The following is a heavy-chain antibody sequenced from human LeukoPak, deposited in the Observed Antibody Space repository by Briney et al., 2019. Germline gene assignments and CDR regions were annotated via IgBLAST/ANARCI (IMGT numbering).Heavy chain of an antibody. D-gene: IGHD1-26*01. CDR2: ISGSGGST. CDR3: AKDLAGSGSYSFDY. J-gene: IGHJ4*02. CDR1: GFTFSNYA. Sequence: GGSLRLSCAASGFTFSNYAMNWVRQAPGRGLERVSAISGSGGSTYYADSVKGRFTISRDNSKDTLYLQMNSLRAEDTAVYYCAKDLAGSGSYSFDYWGQGTLVTVSS. V-gene: IGHV3-23*01.